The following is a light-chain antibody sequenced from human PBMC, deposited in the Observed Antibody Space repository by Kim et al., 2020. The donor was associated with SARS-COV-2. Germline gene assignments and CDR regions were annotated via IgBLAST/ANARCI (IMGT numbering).Light chain of an antibody. J-gene: IGKJ4*01. V-gene: IGKV3-15*01. CDR3: HHYNNRPPLT. Sequence: EIVLTQSPATLSVSPGERAILSCRASQSVSSNLAWYQQKPGQAPRLLIYGASARATGIPARFSGSGSGTEFTLTISSLQSEDFAVYYCHHYNNRPPLTFGGGTKVDIK. CDR1: QSVSSN. CDR2: GAS.